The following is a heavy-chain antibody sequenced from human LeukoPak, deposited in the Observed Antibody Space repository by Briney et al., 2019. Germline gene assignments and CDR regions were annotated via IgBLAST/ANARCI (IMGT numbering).Heavy chain of an antibody. CDR1: VFTFSSYA. J-gene: IGHJ4*02. CDR3: AKMYFGSGSDYILNSPDY. CDR2: ISGGCSST. D-gene: IGHD3-10*01. V-gene: IGHV3-23*01. Sequence: GGSLRLSYAACVFTFSSYAMSCVRRAPGGGLECVSGISGGCSSTYYADSVKGRFTISRDTSKNTLYLQVNSLRADNTAVYYCAKMYFGSGSDYILNSPDYWGQGTLVTVSS.